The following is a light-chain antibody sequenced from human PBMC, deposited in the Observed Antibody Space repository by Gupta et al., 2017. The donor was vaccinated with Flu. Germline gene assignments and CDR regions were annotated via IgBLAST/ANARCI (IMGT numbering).Light chain of an antibody. Sequence: FPATLSVSPGERATRACRASQSVSNNLAWYQQKPGQAPRLLIYDASTTATGIPPRFSGSGSGTEFTLTISSVQSEDFAVYCCQQYDDWPTFGGGTTVGIK. V-gene: IGKV3-15*01. CDR2: DAS. CDR3: QQYDDWPT. CDR1: QSVSNN. J-gene: IGKJ4*01.